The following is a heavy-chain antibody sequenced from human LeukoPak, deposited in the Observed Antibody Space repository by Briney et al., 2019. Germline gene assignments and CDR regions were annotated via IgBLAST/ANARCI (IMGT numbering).Heavy chain of an antibody. J-gene: IGHJ4*02. Sequence: GASVKVSCKASGYTFTGYYMHWVRQAPGQGLEWMGRINPNSGGTNYAQKFQGRVTMTRDTSISTAYMELSRLRSDDTAVYYCVRDRRSGPYGSGSYYNAGVYWGQGTLVTVSS. V-gene: IGHV1-2*06. CDR1: GYTFTGYY. CDR2: INPNSGGT. D-gene: IGHD3-10*01. CDR3: VRDRRSGPYGSGSYYNAGVY.